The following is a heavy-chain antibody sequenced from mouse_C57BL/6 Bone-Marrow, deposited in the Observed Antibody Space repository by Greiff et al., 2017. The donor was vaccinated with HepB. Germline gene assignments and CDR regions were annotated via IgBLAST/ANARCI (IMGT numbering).Heavy chain of an antibody. CDR2: ISYDGSN. D-gene: IGHD1-1*01. V-gene: IGHV3-6*01. CDR1: GYSITSGYY. CDR3: ARGHYYGSSPAWFAY. J-gene: IGHJ3*01. Sequence: VQLKQSGPGLVKPSQSLSLTCSVTGYSITSGYYWNWIRQFPGNKLEWMGYISYDGSNNYNPSLKKRISITRDTSKNQFFLKLNSVTTEDTATYYCARGHYYGSSPAWFAYWGQGTLVTVSA.